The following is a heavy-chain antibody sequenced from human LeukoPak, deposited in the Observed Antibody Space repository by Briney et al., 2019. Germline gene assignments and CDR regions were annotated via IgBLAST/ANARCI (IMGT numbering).Heavy chain of an antibody. CDR1: GFTFSNAW. Sequence: GGSLRLSCAASGFTFSNAWMHWVRQAPGKGLVWVSLIKSDGSTIYADSVKGRFTISRDNAKSTIYLQMNSLRVEDTAVYYCARDHYYSVDYWGQGTLVTVS. CDR2: IKSDGST. J-gene: IGHJ4*02. CDR3: ARDHYYSVDY. V-gene: IGHV3-74*01. D-gene: IGHD1-26*01.